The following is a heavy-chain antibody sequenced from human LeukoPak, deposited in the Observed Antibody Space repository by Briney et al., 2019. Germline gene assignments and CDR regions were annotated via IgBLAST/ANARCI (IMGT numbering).Heavy chain of an antibody. J-gene: IGHJ4*02. V-gene: IGHV3-53*04. CDR3: ARVYYDYWSGSYLDY. Sequence: GGSLRLSCAASGFTVSSNYMSWVRQAPGEGLEWVSVIYSGGSTYYADSVKGRFTISRHNSKNTLYLQMNSLRAEDTAVYYCARVYYDYWSGSYLDYWGQGTLVTVSS. CDR2: IYSGGST. CDR1: GFTVSSNY. D-gene: IGHD3-3*01.